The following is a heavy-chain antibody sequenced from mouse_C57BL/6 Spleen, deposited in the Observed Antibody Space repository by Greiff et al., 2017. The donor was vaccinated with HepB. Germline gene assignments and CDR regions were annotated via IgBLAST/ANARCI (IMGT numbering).Heavy chain of an antibody. Sequence: VKLQESGTELVKPGASVKLSCKASGYTFTSYWMHWVKQRPGQGLEWIGNINPSNGGTNYNEKFKSKATLTVDKSSSTAYMQLSSLTSEDSAVYYWAREITTVVAPTYFDVWGTGTTVTVSS. CDR2: INPSNGGT. V-gene: IGHV1-53*01. CDR1: GYTFTSYW. CDR3: AREITTVVAPTYFDV. J-gene: IGHJ1*03. D-gene: IGHD1-1*01.